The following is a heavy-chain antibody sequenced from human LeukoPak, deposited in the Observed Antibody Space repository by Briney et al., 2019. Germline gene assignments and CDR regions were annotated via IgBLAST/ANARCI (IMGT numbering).Heavy chain of an antibody. J-gene: IGHJ4*02. Sequence: PRGSLRLSCAASGFTFSSYEMNWVRQAPGQGLEWVAYIGSSGSTVYYADSVKGRFTISRDNAKNSLFLQMNSLRAEDTADYYCAREKFYDNSGYDYWGQGTLVTVSS. CDR3: AREKFYDNSGYDY. V-gene: IGHV3-48*03. CDR2: IGSSGSTV. D-gene: IGHD3-22*01. CDR1: GFTFSSYE.